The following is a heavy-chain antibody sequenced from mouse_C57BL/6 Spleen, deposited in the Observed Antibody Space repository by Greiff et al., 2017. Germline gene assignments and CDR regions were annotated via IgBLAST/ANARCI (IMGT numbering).Heavy chain of an antibody. CDR3: TSAYYDGSRGYFDV. CDR2: IRNKANNHAT. CDR1: GFTFSDAW. Sequence: EVLLVESGGGLVQPGGSMKLSCAASGFTFSDAWMDWVRQSPEKGLEWVAEIRNKANNHATYYAESVKGRFTISRDDSKSSVYLQMNSLRAEDTGIYYCTSAYYDGSRGYFDVWGTGTTVTVSS. D-gene: IGHD1-1*01. V-gene: IGHV6-6*01. J-gene: IGHJ1*03.